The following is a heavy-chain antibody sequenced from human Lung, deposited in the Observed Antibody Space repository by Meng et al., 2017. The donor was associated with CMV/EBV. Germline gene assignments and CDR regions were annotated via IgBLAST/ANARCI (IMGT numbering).Heavy chain of an antibody. D-gene: IGHD3-22*01. CDR2: IRSKAYGGTT. V-gene: IGHV3-49*04. CDR1: GFTFGDYA. CDR3: TRVNYYYGMDV. J-gene: IGHJ6*02. Sequence: LKISXTASGFTFGDYAMSWVRQAPGKGLEWVGFIRSKAYGGTTEYAASVKGRFTISRDDSKSIAYLQMNSLKTEDTAVYYCTRVNYYYGMDVWGQGTTVTVSS.